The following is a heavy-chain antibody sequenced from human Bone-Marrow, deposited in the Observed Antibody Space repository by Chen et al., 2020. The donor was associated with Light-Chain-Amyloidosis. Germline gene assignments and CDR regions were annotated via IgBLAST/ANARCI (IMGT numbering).Heavy chain of an antibody. V-gene: IGHV3-30*04. CDR1: GFSLKSYA. CDR3: ARDLNTNNAPDSFDL. J-gene: IGHJ3*01. D-gene: IGHD2-8*01. CDR2: MSFDDGII. Sequence: VESGGGLVKPGESLTLTCEAYGFSLKSYAIRWVRQSPGRGLEWVAFMSFDDGIISHADSVKGRLTFSRYYSRNILFLHFNTLRPADTAVYFCARDLNTNNAPDSFDLWGQGTLVTVSS.